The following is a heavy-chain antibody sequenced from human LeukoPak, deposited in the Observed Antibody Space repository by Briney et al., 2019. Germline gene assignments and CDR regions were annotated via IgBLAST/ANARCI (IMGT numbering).Heavy chain of an antibody. D-gene: IGHD2-2*01. CDR2: ISSSSYI. CDR1: GFTFSSYS. CDR3: ARSDYGCSSTSCYWGSPYYFDY. Sequence: GGSLRLSCAASGFTFSSYSMNWVRQAPGKGLEWVSSISSSSYIYYADSVKGRFTISRDNAKNSLYLQMNSLRAEDTAVYYCARSDYGCSSTSCYWGSPYYFDYWGQGTLVTVSS. J-gene: IGHJ4*02. V-gene: IGHV3-21*01.